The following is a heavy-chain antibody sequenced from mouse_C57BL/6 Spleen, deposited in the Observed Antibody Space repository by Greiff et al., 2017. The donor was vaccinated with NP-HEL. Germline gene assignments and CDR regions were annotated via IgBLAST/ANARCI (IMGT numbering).Heavy chain of an antibody. Sequence: VKLMESGPGLVAPSQSLSITCTVSGFSLTSYGVHWVRQPPGKGLEWLVVIWSDGSTTYNSALKSRLSISKDNSKSQVFLKMNSLQTDDTAMYYCARGGLPLYAMDYWGQGTSVTVSS. D-gene: IGHD2-4*01. CDR2: IWSDGST. J-gene: IGHJ4*01. V-gene: IGHV2-6*03. CDR1: GFSLTSYG. CDR3: ARGGLPLYAMDY.